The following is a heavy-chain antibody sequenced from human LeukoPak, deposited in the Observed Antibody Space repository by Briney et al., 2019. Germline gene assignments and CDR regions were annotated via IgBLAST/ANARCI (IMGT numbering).Heavy chain of an antibody. D-gene: IGHD3-10*01. CDR3: AVSARVASYWYFDY. J-gene: IGHJ4*02. CDR2: ITGSGGDS. V-gene: IGHV3-23*01. Sequence: PGGSLRLSCAASGFTFGSHAMSWVRQAPGKGLEWVSAITGSGGDSNHADSVKGRFTISRDNSKNTLYLQMNSLRAEDTAVYYCAVSARVASYWYFDYWGQGTLVTVSS. CDR1: GFTFGSHA.